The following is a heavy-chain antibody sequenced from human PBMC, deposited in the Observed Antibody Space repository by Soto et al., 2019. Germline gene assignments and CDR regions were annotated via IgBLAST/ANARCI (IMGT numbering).Heavy chain of an antibody. CDR2: INAGNGNT. D-gene: IGHD3-22*01. CDR1: GYTFTSYA. V-gene: IGHV1-3*01. CDR3: ASSYDYDSSGYFRLYYYYGMDV. J-gene: IGHJ6*02. Sequence: QVQLVQSGAEVKKPGASVKVSCKASGYTFTSYAMHWVRQAPGQRLEWMGWINAGNGNTKYSQKFQGRVTFTRDTSASTAYMEPSIPRSEDTALYYCASSYDYDSSGYFRLYYYYGMDVWGQGTTVTVSS.